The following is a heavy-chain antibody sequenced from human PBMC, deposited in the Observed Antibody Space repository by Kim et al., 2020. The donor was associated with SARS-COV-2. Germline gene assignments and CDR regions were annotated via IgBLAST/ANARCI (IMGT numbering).Heavy chain of an antibody. J-gene: IGHJ5*02. CDR3: AREMVGGGYGGFDP. Sequence: SPSFQGQVTVSADKSISTAYLQWSSLKASDAAMYYCAREMVGGGYGGFDPWGQGTLVTVSS. D-gene: IGHD5-12*01. V-gene: IGHV5-51*01.